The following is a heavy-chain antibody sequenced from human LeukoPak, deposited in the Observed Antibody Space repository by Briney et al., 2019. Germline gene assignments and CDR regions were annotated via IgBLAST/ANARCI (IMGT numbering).Heavy chain of an antibody. V-gene: IGHV4-39*07. D-gene: IGHD6-19*01. CDR2: MYYDGNT. CDR3: ARRYSSGWAVGY. Sequence: PSETLSLTCTVSGASIRSRSYYWGWIRQPPGKGLEWIGYMYYDGNTYYNPSLKSRITISIDTSKNQFSLNLSSATAADTAVYYSARRYSSGWAVGYWGQGTLVTVSS. J-gene: IGHJ4*02. CDR1: GASIRSRSYY.